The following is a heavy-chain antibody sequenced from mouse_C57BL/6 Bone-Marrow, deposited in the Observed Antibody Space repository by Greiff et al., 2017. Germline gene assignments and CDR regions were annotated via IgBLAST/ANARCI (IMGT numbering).Heavy chain of an antibody. CDR1: GYAFSSSW. Sequence: QVQLKQSGPELVKPGASVKISCKASGYAFSSSWMNWVKQRPGKGLEWIGRIYPGDGDTNYNGKFKGKATLTADTSSSTAYMQLSSLTSEDSAVYCCARAVPLGTVVATGDYWGQGTTLTVSA. D-gene: IGHD1-1*01. J-gene: IGHJ2*01. CDR2: IYPGDGDT. CDR3: ARAVPLGTVVATGDY. V-gene: IGHV1-82*01.